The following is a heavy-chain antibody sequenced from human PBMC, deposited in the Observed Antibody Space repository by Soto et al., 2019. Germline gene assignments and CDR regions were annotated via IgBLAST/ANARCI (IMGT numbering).Heavy chain of an antibody. CDR2: IYYSGST. J-gene: IGHJ4*02. CDR3: ARDLLDRSDY. CDR1: GGSISSYY. Sequence: SETLSLTCTVSGGSISSYYWSWIRQPPGKGLEWIGYIYYSGSTNYNPSLKSRVTISVDTSKNQFSLKLSSVTAADTAVYYCARDLLDRSDYWGQGTLVTVSS. D-gene: IGHD3-3*01. V-gene: IGHV4-59*01.